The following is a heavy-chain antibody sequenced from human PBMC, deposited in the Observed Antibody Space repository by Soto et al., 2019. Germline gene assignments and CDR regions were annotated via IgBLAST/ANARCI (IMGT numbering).Heavy chain of an antibody. D-gene: IGHD1-26*01. V-gene: IGHV1-18*01. Sequence: APVKLSCKACGYTFTSYGISWVRQATGQGLEWMGWISAYNGNTNYAQKLQGRVTMTTDTSTSTAYMELRSLRSDDTAVYYCARRIGRYYFDYWGQGTLVTVSS. CDR3: ARRIGRYYFDY. CDR1: GYTFTSYG. J-gene: IGHJ4*02. CDR2: ISAYNGNT.